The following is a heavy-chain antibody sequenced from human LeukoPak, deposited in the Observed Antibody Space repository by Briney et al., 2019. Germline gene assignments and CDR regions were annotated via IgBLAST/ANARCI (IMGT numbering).Heavy chain of an antibody. V-gene: IGHV3-23*01. J-gene: IGHJ2*01. CDR3: AKSATSYSSSSGRADWYFDL. Sequence: GGSLRLSCAASGFTFSSYAMSWVRQAPGKGLEWVSAISGSGGSTYYADSVKGRFTISRDNSKNTLYLQMNSLRAEDTAVYYCAKSATSYSSSSGRADWYFDLWGRGTLVTVSS. CDR2: ISGSGGST. D-gene: IGHD6-6*01. CDR1: GFTFSSYA.